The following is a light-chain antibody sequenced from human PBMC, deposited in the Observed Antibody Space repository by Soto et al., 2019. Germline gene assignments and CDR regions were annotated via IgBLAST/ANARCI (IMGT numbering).Light chain of an antibody. Sequence: EIVLTQSPATLSVSPGDRATLSCRASQSFRSSLAWYQHKPGQAPRLLIYGASTRAAGVPARFSGSGSGTEFTLTISSLQSEDFAVYYCQQYDKWPPYTFGQGTKLEIK. V-gene: IGKV3-15*01. CDR3: QQYDKWPPYT. CDR2: GAS. J-gene: IGKJ2*01. CDR1: QSFRSS.